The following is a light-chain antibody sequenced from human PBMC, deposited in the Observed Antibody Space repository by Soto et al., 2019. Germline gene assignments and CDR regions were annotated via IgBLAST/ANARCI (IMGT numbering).Light chain of an antibody. J-gene: IGKJ1*01. CDR1: QGISNY. CDR3: QKYNSAPQWT. V-gene: IGKV1-27*01. Sequence: DIQMTQSPSSLSASVGDRVTITCRASQGISNYLAWYQQKPGKVPKLLIYAASTLQSGVPSRFSGSGSGTDFTLTINNLQPEDVATYYCQKYNSAPQWTFGQGTKVDIK. CDR2: AAS.